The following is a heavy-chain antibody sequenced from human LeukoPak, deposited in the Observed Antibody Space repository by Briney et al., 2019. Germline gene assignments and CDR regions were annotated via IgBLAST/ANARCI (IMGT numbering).Heavy chain of an antibody. CDR2: IYSGGST. CDR3: ARSVLAVAGDFDY. V-gene: IGHV3-53*01. Sequence: AGGSLRLSCAASGFTVSSNYMSWVRQAPGKGLEWVSVIYSGGSTYYADSVKGRFTISRDNAKNSLYLQMNSLRAEDTAVYYCARSVLAVAGDFDYWGQGTLVTVSS. J-gene: IGHJ4*02. D-gene: IGHD6-19*01. CDR1: GFTVSSNY.